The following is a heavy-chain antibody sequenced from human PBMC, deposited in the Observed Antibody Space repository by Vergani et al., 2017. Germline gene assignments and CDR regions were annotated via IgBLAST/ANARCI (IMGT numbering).Heavy chain of an antibody. V-gene: IGHV4-59*12. J-gene: IGHJ4*02. CDR1: GGSISSYY. D-gene: IGHD5-18*01. CDR2: IYYSGST. CDR3: ARGLGSGYSYGPTGIFDY. Sequence: QVQLQESGPGLVKPSQTLSLTCTVSGGSISSYYWSWIRQPPGKGLEWIGYIYYSGSTNYNPSLKSRVTISVDTSKNQFSLKLSSVTAADTAVYYCARGLGSGYSYGPTGIFDYWGQGTLVTVSS.